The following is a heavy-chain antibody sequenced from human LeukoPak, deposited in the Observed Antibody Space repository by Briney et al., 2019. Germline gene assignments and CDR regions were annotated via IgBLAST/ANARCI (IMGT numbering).Heavy chain of an antibody. V-gene: IGHV3-15*01. J-gene: IGHJ1*01. CDR2: IQSNTDGGTT. D-gene: IGHD1-26*01. Sequence: GGSLRLSCAASGFTFSNAWMNWVRQAPGKGLEWVGRIQSNTDGGTTDYAAPVKGRFTISRDDSKNTLYLQMSSLKTEDTAVYYCTTRGLPSVDGIFQHWGQGTLVTVSS. CDR1: GFTFSNAW. CDR3: TTRGLPSVDGIFQH.